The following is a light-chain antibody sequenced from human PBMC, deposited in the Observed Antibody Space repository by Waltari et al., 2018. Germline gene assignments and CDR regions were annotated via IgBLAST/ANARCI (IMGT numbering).Light chain of an antibody. V-gene: IGKV1-5*01. CDR1: QSISSW. J-gene: IGKJ4*01. Sequence: DIQMTQSPSTLSASVGDRVTITCRASQSISSWLAWYQQKPGKAPKPLIYDASSLESGVPSRFSGSASGTEFTLTISSLQPDDFATYYCQQYNSYSLTFGGGTKVEIK. CDR3: QQYNSYSLT. CDR2: DAS.